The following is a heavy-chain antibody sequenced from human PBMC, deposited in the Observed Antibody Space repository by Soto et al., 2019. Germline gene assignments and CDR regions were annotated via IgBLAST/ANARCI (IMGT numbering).Heavy chain of an antibody. CDR3: ASPREGTYYYYGMDV. J-gene: IGHJ6*02. D-gene: IGHD3-10*01. V-gene: IGHV1-8*01. Sequence: QVQLVQSGAEVKKPGASVKVSCKASGYTFTSYDINWVRQATGQGLEWMGWMNPNSGNTGYAQKFLGRVTMTRNTSISTAYMELSSLRSEDTAVYYCASPREGTYYYYGMDVWGQGTTVTVSS. CDR1: GYTFTSYD. CDR2: MNPNSGNT.